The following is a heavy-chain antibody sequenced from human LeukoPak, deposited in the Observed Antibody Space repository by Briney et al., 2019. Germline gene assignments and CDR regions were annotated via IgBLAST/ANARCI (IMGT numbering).Heavy chain of an antibody. CDR3: ARQVVAVAGTGYFDY. Sequence: PSETLFLTCTVSGGSISSYWSWIRQPPGKRLEWIGYTYYSGSTNYNPSLKSRGTISVDTSKNQFSLKLNSVTAADTAVYFCARQVVAVAGTGYFDYWGQGTLVTVSS. CDR2: TYYSGST. D-gene: IGHD6-19*01. CDR1: GGSISSY. V-gene: IGHV4-59*08. J-gene: IGHJ4*02.